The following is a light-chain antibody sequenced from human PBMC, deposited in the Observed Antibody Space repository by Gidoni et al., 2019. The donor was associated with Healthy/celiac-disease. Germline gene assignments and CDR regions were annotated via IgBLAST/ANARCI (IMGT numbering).Light chain of an antibody. Sequence: IVLTQSPATLSLSPGERATLSCRASQSVSSYLAWYQQKPGQAPRLLIYDASNRATGIPARFSGSGSETDFTLTISSLEPEDFAVYYCQQRSTRGFGGGTKVEIK. J-gene: IGKJ4*01. CDR2: DAS. V-gene: IGKV3-11*01. CDR3: QQRSTRG. CDR1: QSVSSY.